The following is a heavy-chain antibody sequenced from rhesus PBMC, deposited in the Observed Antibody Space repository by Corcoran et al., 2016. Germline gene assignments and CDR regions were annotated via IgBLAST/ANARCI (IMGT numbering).Heavy chain of an antibody. Sequence: QVQLQESGPGLVKPWETLSLTCTVSGYSVSSSYDWNWIRQPPGKGLEWIAFFGGGDGGTNYNPSLKSRVSISKDTSKNQFSLKLSSVTAADTAVYYCARDWAAEEYFEFWCQGALVTVSS. CDR3: ARDWAAEEYFEF. CDR1: GYSVSSSYD. V-gene: IGHV4-127*01. CDR2: FGGGDGGT. D-gene: IGHD6-31*01. J-gene: IGHJ1*01.